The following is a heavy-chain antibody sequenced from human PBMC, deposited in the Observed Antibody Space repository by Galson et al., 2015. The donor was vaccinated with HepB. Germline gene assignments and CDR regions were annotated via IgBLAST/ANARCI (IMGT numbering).Heavy chain of an antibody. CDR2: ISYDGSNK. CDR3: ARGRFSSGWYFDY. D-gene: IGHD6-19*01. J-gene: IGHJ4*02. Sequence: SLRLSCAASGFTFSSYAMHWVRQAPGKGLEWVAVISYDGSNKYYADSVKGRFTISRDNSKNTLYLQMNSLRAEDTAVYYCARGRFSSGWYFDYWGQGTLVTVPS. CDR1: GFTFSSYA. V-gene: IGHV3-30*04.